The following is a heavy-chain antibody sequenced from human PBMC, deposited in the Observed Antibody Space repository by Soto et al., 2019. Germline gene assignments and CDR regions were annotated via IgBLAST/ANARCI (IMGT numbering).Heavy chain of an antibody. V-gene: IGHV3-48*02. CDR2: ISSSSSTI. Sequence: GGSLRLSCAASGFTFSSYSMNWVRQAPGKGLEWVSYISSSSSTIYYADSVKGRFTISRDNAKNSLYLQMNSLRDEDTAVYYCARDTQDDFWSGYYRDYWGQGTLVTGSS. CDR3: ARDTQDDFWSGYYRDY. D-gene: IGHD3-3*01. CDR1: GFTFSSYS. J-gene: IGHJ4*02.